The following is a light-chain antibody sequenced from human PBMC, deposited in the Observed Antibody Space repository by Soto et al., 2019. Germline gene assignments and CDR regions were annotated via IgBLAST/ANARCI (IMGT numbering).Light chain of an antibody. Sequence: QSALTQPASVSGSPGQWITISCTGTSSDVGGYNYVSWYQQPPGTAPKLIIYNVSNRPSGVSDRFSGSKSGNTASLTISGLQAEDEADYYCSSYTGSSTPLVFGGGTKLTVL. V-gene: IGLV2-14*01. CDR3: SSYTGSSTPLV. CDR2: NVS. CDR1: SSDVGGYNY. J-gene: IGLJ2*01.